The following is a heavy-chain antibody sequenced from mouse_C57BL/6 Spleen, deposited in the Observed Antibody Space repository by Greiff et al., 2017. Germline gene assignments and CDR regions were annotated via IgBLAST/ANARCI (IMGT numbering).Heavy chain of an antibody. CDR1: GYSITSGYY. CDR2: ISYDGSN. J-gene: IGHJ4*01. Sequence: EVQLQQSGPGLVKPSQSLSLTCSVTGYSITSGYYWNWIRQFPGNKLEWMGYISYDGSNNYNPSLKNRISITRDTSKNQFFLKLNSVTTEDTATYYCARYSNYVDYAMDYWGQGTSVTVSS. D-gene: IGHD2-5*01. V-gene: IGHV3-6*01. CDR3: ARYSNYVDYAMDY.